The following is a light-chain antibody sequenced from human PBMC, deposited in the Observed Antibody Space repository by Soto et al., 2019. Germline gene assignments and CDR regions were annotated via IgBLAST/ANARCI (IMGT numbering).Light chain of an antibody. J-gene: IGKJ5*01. CDR3: QQLNSYPIT. CDR1: QSVSSSY. CDR2: GAS. Sequence: EIVLTQSPGTLSLSPGERATLSCRARQSVSSSYLAWYQQKPGQAPRVLIYGASSRATGIPDRFSGSGSATDFTLTISSLQPEDFATYYCQQLNSYPITFGQGTRLEIK. V-gene: IGKV3-20*01.